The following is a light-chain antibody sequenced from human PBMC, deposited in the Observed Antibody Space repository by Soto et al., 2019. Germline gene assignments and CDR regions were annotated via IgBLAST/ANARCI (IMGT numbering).Light chain of an antibody. V-gene: IGKV3-20*01. CDR1: QSVSGTH. J-gene: IGKJ1*01. Sequence: DIVLTQSPGTLSLSPGDRATLSCRASQSVSGTHLAWYQQKPGQAPRLLVYGASSRATGIPDRFSGRGSGTDFTLTISRLEPEDVAVYYCQQYGSSSTLGQGTKVDIK. CDR2: GAS. CDR3: QQYGSSST.